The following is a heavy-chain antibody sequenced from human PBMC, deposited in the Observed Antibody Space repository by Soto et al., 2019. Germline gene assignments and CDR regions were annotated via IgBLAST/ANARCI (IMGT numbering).Heavy chain of an antibody. CDR1: GGTFSSYA. CDR2: MIPIFGTA. CDR3: ASPTREWLPPARDYYYGMDV. D-gene: IGHD3-3*01. J-gene: IGHJ6*02. V-gene: IGHV1-69*06. Sequence: QVQLVQSGAEVKKPWSSVKVSCKASGGTFSSYAISWVRQAPGQGLEWMGGMIPIFGTANYAQKFQGRVTITADKSTSKAYMELSSLSSEDTAVYYCASPTREWLPPARDYYYGMDVWGQGTTVTVS.